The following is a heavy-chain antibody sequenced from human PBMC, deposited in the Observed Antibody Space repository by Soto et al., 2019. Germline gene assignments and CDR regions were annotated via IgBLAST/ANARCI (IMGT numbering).Heavy chain of an antibody. Sequence: GASVKVSCKASGGALSSYAIICVRQAPGQGLEWMGGIIPMFGTPKYAQKFQGRVTITADESTSTANMELSSLRSDDTAVYYCATEGFGGSYLPSWGQGTLVTVSS. CDR1: GGALSSYA. D-gene: IGHD1-26*01. CDR2: IIPMFGTP. CDR3: ATEGFGGSYLPS. J-gene: IGHJ5*02. V-gene: IGHV1-69*13.